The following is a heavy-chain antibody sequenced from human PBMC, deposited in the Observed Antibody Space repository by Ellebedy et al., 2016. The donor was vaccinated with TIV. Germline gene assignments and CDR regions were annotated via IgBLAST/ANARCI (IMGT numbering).Heavy chain of an antibody. CDR3: ARLGSAMVYFDY. CDR2: INHSGST. Sequence: MPSETLSLTCAVYGGSFSGYYWSWIRQPPGKGLEWIGEINHSGSTNYNPSLKSRVTISVDTSKNQFSLKLSSVTAADTAVYYCARLGSAMVYFDYWGQGTLVTVSS. D-gene: IGHD5-18*01. V-gene: IGHV4-34*01. CDR1: GGSFSGYY. J-gene: IGHJ4*02.